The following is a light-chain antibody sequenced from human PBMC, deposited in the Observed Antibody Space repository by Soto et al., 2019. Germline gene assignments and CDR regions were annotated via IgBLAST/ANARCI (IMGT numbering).Light chain of an antibody. CDR2: EDT. J-gene: IGLJ2*01. V-gene: IGLV2-23*01. CDR1: SSDVVSLNF. Sequence: QSALTQPASVSGSPGQSITISCTGSSSDVVSLNFVSWYQQYPGEAPNLIIYEDTKRPSGLSNRFSGSKSGNTASLTISGVQAEDEADYYCCSSAGSSPDVLFGGGTKLTVL. CDR3: CSSAGSSPDVL.